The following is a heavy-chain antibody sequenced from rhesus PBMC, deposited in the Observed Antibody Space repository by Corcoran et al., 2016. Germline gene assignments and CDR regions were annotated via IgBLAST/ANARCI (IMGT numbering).Heavy chain of an antibody. CDR1: GFTFDDYA. Sequence: DVQLVESGGGLVKPGGSLRLSCAASGFTFDDYALLWVRPAPGTGLEWVSRISWNSGTKYYADSVKGRFTISRDNAKNSLFLQMDRLRAEDTAVYYCTREGGIAAAGVDYWGQGVLVTVSS. D-gene: IGHD6-25*01. J-gene: IGHJ4*01. V-gene: IGHV3-134*01. CDR3: TREGGIAAAGVDY. CDR2: ISWNSGTK.